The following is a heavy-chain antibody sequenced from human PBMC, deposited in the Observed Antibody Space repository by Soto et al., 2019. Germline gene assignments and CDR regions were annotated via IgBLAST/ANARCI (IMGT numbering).Heavy chain of an antibody. J-gene: IGHJ4*02. V-gene: IGHV4-30-2*01. CDR1: GGSISSGGYS. CDR2: IYHSGST. CDR3: ASRRGYFDY. Sequence: SETLSLTCAVSGGSISSGGYSWSWIRQPPGKGLEWIGYIYHSGSTYYNPSLKSRVTISVDRSKNQFSLKLSSVTAADTAVYYCASRRGYFDYWGQGTLVTVSS.